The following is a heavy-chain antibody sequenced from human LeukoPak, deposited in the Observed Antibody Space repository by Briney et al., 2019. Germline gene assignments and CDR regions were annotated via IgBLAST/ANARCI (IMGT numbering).Heavy chain of an antibody. CDR2: IYYSGST. J-gene: IGHJ5*02. D-gene: IGHD3-22*01. Sequence: SETLSLTCTVSGGSISSGDYYWSWIRQPPGKGLEWIGYIYYSGSTYYNPSLKSRVTISVDTSKNQFSLKLSSVTAADTAVYYCARGHVRGTMIVVDPRGSFDPWAQGTLVTVSS. V-gene: IGHV4-30-4*08. CDR3: ARGHVRGTMIVVDPRGSFDP. CDR1: GGSISSGDYY.